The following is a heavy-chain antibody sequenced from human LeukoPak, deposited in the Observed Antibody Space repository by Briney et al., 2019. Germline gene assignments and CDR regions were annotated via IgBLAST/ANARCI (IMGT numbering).Heavy chain of an antibody. CDR1: GYTLTELS. V-gene: IGHV1-24*01. CDR3: ATGGPYYYDSSGYYLLGMDV. Sequence: ASVKVSCKVSGYTLTELSTHWVRQAPGKGLEWMGGFDPEDGETIYAQKFQGRVTMTEDTSTDTAHMELSSLRSEDTAVYYCATGGPYYYDSSGYYLLGMDVWGQGTTVTVSS. CDR2: FDPEDGET. D-gene: IGHD3-22*01. J-gene: IGHJ6*02.